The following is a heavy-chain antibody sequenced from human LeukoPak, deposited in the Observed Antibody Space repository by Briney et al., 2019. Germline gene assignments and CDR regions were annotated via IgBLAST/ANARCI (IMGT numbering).Heavy chain of an antibody. J-gene: IGHJ4*02. Sequence: ASVKVSCKASGYTFTGYYTHWVRQAPGQGLEWMGWINPNSGGTNYAQKFQGRVTMTRDTSISTAYMELSRLRSDDTAVYYCARQAPPYDSSGYFDYWGQGTLVTVSS. CDR2: INPNSGGT. CDR3: ARQAPPYDSSGYFDY. V-gene: IGHV1-2*02. CDR1: GYTFTGYY. D-gene: IGHD3-22*01.